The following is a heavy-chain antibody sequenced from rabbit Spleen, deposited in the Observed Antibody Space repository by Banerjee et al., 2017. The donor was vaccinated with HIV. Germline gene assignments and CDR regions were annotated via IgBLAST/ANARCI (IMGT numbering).Heavy chain of an antibody. CDR1: GFSFSSSYY. Sequence: QSLEVSGGDLVKPGASLTLTCTVSGFSFSSSYYLCWVRQAPGKGLEWIGCIYTDGSGSTAYASWAKGRFTISKTSSTTVTLQMTSLTAADTATYFCARGSAAMTMVITGYYLNLWGPGTLVTVS. D-gene: IGHD2-1*01. V-gene: IGHV1S40*01. J-gene: IGHJ4*01. CDR2: IYTDGSGST. CDR3: ARGSAAMTMVITGYYLNL.